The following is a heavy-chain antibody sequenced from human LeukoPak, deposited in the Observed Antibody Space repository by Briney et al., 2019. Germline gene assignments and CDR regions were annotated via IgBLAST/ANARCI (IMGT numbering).Heavy chain of an antibody. CDR2: IYHSGST. D-gene: IGHD3-10*01. J-gene: IGHJ4*02. CDR3: ARHAPNPFYYGSGSYHLWLRSPGYPTATGPYYFDY. V-gene: IGHV4-38-2*02. CDR1: GYSISSGYY. Sequence: TASETLSLTCTVSGYSISSGYYWGWIRQPPGKGLEWIGSIYHSGSTYYNPSPKSRVTISVDTSKNQFSLKLSSVTAADTAVYYCARHAPNPFYYGSGSYHLWLRSPGYPTATGPYYFDYWGQGTLVTVSS.